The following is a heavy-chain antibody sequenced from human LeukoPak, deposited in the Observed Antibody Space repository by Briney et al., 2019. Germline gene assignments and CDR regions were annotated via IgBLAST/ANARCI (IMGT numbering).Heavy chain of an antibody. CDR3: ASGYARSARHQSDF. Sequence: SGGSLRLSCAASGFTFSSYAMSWVRQAPGKGLEWVSAISGSGGSTYYADSVKGRFTISRDNSKNTLYLQMNSLRVEDTAVYYCASGYARSARHQSDFWGQGTVVTVSS. D-gene: IGHD5-12*01. CDR2: ISGSGGST. V-gene: IGHV3-23*01. CDR1: GFTFSSYA. J-gene: IGHJ4*02.